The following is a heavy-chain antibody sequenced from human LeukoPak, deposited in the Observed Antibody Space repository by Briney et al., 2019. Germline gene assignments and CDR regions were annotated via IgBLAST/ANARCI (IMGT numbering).Heavy chain of an antibody. CDR3: ATLAYCGGDCYSGNWFDP. Sequence: ASVKVSCKVSGYTLPELSMHWVRQAPGKGLEWMGGFDPEDGETIYAQKFQGRVTMTEDTSTDTAYMELSSLRSEDTAVYYCATLAYCGGDCYSGNWFDPWGQGTLVTVSS. CDR1: GYTLPELS. V-gene: IGHV1-24*01. J-gene: IGHJ5*02. CDR2: FDPEDGET. D-gene: IGHD2-21*02.